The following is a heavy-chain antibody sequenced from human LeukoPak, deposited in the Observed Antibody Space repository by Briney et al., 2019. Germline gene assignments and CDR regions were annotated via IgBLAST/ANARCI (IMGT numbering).Heavy chain of an antibody. V-gene: IGHV4-34*01. CDR1: GGSFSGYY. CDR2: INHSGST. J-gene: IGHJ4*02. D-gene: IGHD5-18*01. Sequence: SETLSLTCAVYGGSFSGYYWSWIRQPPGKGLEWIGEINHSGSTNYNPSLKSRVTISVDTSKNQFSLKLSSVTAADTAVYYCAREEDTAMVTGFDYWGQGTLVTVSS. CDR3: AREEDTAMVTGFDY.